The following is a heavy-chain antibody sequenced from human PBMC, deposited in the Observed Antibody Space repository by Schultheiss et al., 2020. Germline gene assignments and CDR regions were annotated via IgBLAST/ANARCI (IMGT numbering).Heavy chain of an antibody. D-gene: IGHD3-3*01. V-gene: IGHV3-7*01. CDR2: IKQDGSEK. Sequence: WGSLRLSCAASGFTFSSYWMSWVRQAPGKGLEWVANIKQDGSEKYYVDSVKGRFTISRDNAKNSLYLQMNSLRAEDTAVYYCARDPPYDFWSGYPYYFDYWGQGTLVTVSS. CDR1: GFTFSSYW. J-gene: IGHJ4*02. CDR3: ARDPPYDFWSGYPYYFDY.